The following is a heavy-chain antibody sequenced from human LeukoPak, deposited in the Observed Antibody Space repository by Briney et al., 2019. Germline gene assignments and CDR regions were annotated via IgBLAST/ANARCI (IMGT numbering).Heavy chain of an antibody. V-gene: IGHV3-43*02. J-gene: IGHJ4*02. CDR2: ISGDGGST. Sequence: GGSLRLSCAASGFTFDDYAMHWVRQAPGKGLEWVSLISGDGGSTYYADSVKGRFTISRDNSKNSLYLQMNTLRTEDTALYYCARELPDKSPIDYWGQGTLVTVSS. CDR3: ARELPDKSPIDY. D-gene: IGHD1-26*01. CDR1: GFTFDDYA.